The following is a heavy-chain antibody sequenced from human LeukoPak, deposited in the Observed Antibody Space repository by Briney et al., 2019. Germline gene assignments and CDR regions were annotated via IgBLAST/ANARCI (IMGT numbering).Heavy chain of an antibody. CDR1: GFTFSSYS. J-gene: IGHJ6*02. Sequence: GGSLRLSCAASGFTFSSYSMSWVRQAPGKGLEWVSYISSSSSTIYYADSVKGRFTISRDNAKNSLYLQMNSLRAEDTAVYYCARRGDYAGGLGHYGMDVWGQGTTVTVSS. CDR3: ARRGDYAGGLGHYGMDV. V-gene: IGHV3-48*01. D-gene: IGHD4-17*01. CDR2: ISSSSSTI.